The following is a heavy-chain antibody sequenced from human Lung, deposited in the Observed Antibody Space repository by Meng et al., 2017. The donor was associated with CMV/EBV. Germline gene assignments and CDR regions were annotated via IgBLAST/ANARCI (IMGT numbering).Heavy chain of an antibody. Sequence: GEXXKISCAASGFTFSSYSMNWVRQAPGKGLEWVSSISSSSSYIYYADSVKGRFTISRDNAKNSLYLQMNSLRAEDTAVYYRARDYGNDYWGQGTLVTVSS. CDR3: ARDYGNDY. CDR1: GFTFSSYS. D-gene: IGHD4-17*01. J-gene: IGHJ4*02. CDR2: ISSSSSYI. V-gene: IGHV3-21*01.